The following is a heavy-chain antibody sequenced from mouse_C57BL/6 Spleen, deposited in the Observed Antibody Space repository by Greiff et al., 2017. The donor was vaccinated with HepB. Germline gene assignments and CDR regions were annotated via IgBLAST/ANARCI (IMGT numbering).Heavy chain of an antibody. V-gene: IGHV1-69*01. CDR1: GYTFTSYW. Sequence: QVQLQQPGAELVMPGASVKLSCKASGYTFTSYWMHWVKQRPGQGLEWIGEIDPSDSYTNYNQKFKGKSTLTVDTSSSTAYMQLSSLTSEDSAVYYCARGDYYGSRGYAMDYWGQGTSVTVSS. CDR2: IDPSDSYT. D-gene: IGHD1-1*01. CDR3: ARGDYYGSRGYAMDY. J-gene: IGHJ4*01.